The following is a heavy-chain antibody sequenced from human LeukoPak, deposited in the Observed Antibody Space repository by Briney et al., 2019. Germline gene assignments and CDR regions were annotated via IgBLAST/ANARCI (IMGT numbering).Heavy chain of an antibody. V-gene: IGHV4-39*07. Sequence: PSETLSLTCTVSGGSISSSSYYWGWIRQPPGKGLEWIANIYHSGSTYYNPSLMSRVTISVDTSKNQSSLKLSSVTAADTAIYYCARVHVNSGYYFGDAFDIWGQGTMVTVSS. J-gene: IGHJ3*02. CDR1: GGSISSSSYY. CDR2: IYHSGST. CDR3: ARVHVNSGYYFGDAFDI. D-gene: IGHD3-22*01.